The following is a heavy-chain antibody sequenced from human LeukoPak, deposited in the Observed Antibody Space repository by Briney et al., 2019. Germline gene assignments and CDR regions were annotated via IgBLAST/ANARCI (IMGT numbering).Heavy chain of an antibody. V-gene: IGHV3-23*01. CDR1: RFTFSSYA. CDR2: ISTSGGST. J-gene: IGHJ6*03. CDR3: ARYQLLSVYYYMDV. D-gene: IGHD2-2*01. Sequence: GGSLRLSCAASRFTFSSYAMSWVRQAPGKGLEWVSAISTSGGSTYYADSVKGRLTISRDNSKNTLYLQMNSLRAEDTAVYYCARYQLLSVYYYMDVWGKGTTVTVSS.